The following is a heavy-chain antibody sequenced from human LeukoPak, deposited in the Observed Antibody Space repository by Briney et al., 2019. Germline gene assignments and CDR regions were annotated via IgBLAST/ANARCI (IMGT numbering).Heavy chain of an antibody. Sequence: GSLRLSCAASGVTFSNADMNWVRKAPWKGLEWIGYISYSGSTNYNPSLNSRVTISVDTSKNQFSLKLSSVTAADTAVYYCASHQYSSTLIFDYWGQGTLVTVSS. D-gene: IGHD6-13*01. CDR3: ASHQYSSTLIFDY. CDR1: GVTFSNAD. J-gene: IGHJ4*02. CDR2: ISYSGST. V-gene: IGHV4-59*01.